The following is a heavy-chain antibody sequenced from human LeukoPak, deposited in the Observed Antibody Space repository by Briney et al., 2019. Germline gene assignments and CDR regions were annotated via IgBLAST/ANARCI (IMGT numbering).Heavy chain of an antibody. V-gene: IGHV3-11*01. J-gene: IGHJ4*02. CDR3: TRGVYCSGGSCSLDY. CDR1: GFTFSDYY. CDR2: ISSSGSTI. D-gene: IGHD2-15*01. Sequence: GGSLRLSCAASGFTFSDYYMSWIRQAPGKGLEWVSYISSSGSTIYYADSVKGRFTISRDNSRNTLSLQISSLRAEDTALYYCTRGVYCSGGSCSLDYWGQGTLVTVSS.